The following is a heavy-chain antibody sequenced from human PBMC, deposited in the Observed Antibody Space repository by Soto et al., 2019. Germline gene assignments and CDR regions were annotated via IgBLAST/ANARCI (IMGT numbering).Heavy chain of an antibody. V-gene: IGHV3-23*01. D-gene: IGHD3-16*01. CDR2: ISGSGGST. CDR3: AKAPDFGGLIGGYYYYYMDV. Sequence: GGSLRLSCAASGFTFNTYAMTWVRQAPGKGLEWVSAISGSGGSTYYADSVKGRFTISRDNSKNTLYLQMNGLRAEDTALYYCAKAPDFGGLIGGYYYYYMDVWGKGTTVTVSS. J-gene: IGHJ6*03. CDR1: GFTFNTYA.